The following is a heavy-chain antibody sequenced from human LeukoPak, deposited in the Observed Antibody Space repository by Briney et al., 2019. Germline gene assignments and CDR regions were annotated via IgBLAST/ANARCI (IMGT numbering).Heavy chain of an antibody. CDR1: GFTLGTYD. J-gene: IGHJ4*02. V-gene: IGHV3-23*01. CDR2: ISRSGGST. Sequence: GGSLRLSCAASGFTLGTYDMYWVRQALGKGLECVSSISRSGGSTYYAASVKGRFTISRDNSKNTLYLQMSSLRADDTAVYYCSKKGQSEDYGKPGWGQGTLVTVSS. D-gene: IGHD4-17*01. CDR3: SKKGQSEDYGKPG.